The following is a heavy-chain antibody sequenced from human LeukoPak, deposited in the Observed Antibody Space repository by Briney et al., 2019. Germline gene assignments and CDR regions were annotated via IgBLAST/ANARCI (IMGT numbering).Heavy chain of an antibody. D-gene: IGHD3-10*01. CDR1: GFTFSSYA. CDR3: AKAGCGSGRCPYYYYGMDV. J-gene: IGHJ6*02. CDR2: ISGSGGGT. V-gene: IGHV3-23*01. Sequence: GGSLRLSCAASGFTFSSYAMSWVRQAPGKGLEWVSAISGSGGGTYYADSVKGRFTISRDNSKNTLYLQMNSLRAEDTAVYYCAKAGCGSGRCPYYYYGMDVWGQGTTVTVSS.